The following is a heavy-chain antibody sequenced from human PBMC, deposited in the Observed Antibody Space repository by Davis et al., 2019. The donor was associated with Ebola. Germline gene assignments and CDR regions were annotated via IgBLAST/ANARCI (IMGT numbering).Heavy chain of an antibody. CDR2: INHSGST. J-gene: IGHJ4*02. CDR1: GGSFSGYY. V-gene: IGHV4-34*01. CDR3: ARGRMLWDGYDY. D-gene: IGHD5-24*01. Sequence: MPSETLSLTCAVYGGSFSGYYWSWIRQPPGKGLEWIGEINHSGSTNYNPSLKSRVTISVDTSKNQFSLKLSSVTAADTAVYYCARGRMLWDGYDYWGQGTLVTVSS.